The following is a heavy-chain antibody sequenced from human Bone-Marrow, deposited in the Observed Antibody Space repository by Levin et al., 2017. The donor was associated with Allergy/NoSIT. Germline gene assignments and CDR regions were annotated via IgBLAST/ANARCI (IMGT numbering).Heavy chain of an antibody. CDR2: ISWSGGSV. V-gene: IGHV3-9*01. D-gene: IGHD3-22*01. Sequence: SLKISCAASGFTFNDNAMHWVRQAPGKGLEWVSSISWSGGSVAYADSVKGRFTISRDNAKNSLYLQMHSLRADDTAFYYCARDGHYDNSGYGNYFDYWGQGTLVTVSS. CDR3: ARDGHYDNSGYGNYFDY. CDR1: GFTFNDNA. J-gene: IGHJ4*02.